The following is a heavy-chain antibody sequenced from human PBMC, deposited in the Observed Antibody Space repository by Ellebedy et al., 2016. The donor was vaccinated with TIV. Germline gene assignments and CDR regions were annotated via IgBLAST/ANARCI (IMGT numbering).Heavy chain of an antibody. J-gene: IGHJ6*02. CDR1: GGSISTYY. CDR2: IYYSGYT. Sequence: MPSETLSLTCTVSGGSISTYYWSWIRQPPGQGPAWIGYIYYSGYTEYNPSLKSRVTISLDTSKDQFSLRLSSVTAADTAVYYCARGPLRYFDWVYYYHGMDVWGQGTTVTVSS. CDR3: ARGPLRYFDWVYYYHGMDV. V-gene: IGHV4-59*08. D-gene: IGHD3-9*01.